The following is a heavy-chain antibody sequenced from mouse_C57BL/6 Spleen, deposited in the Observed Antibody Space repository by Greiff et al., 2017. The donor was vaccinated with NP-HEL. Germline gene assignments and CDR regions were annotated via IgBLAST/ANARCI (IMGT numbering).Heavy chain of an antibody. V-gene: IGHV1-82*01. CDR2: IYPGDGDT. J-gene: IGHJ2*01. CDR1: GYAFSSSW. CDR3: ARGGTTVVATGFDY. Sequence: QVQLQQSGPELVKPGASVKISCKASGYAFSSSWMNWVKQRPGKGLEWIGRIYPGDGDTNYNGKFKGKATLTADKSSSTAYMQLSSLTSEDSAVYFCARGGTTVVATGFDYWGQGTTLTVSS. D-gene: IGHD1-1*01.